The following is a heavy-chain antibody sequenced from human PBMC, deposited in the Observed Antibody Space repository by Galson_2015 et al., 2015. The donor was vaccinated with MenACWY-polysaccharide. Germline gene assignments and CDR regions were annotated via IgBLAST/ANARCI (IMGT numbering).Heavy chain of an antibody. CDR1: GFTFSSNA. CDR2: ISGTGDSI. J-gene: IGHJ4*02. V-gene: IGHV3-23*01. D-gene: IGHD6-25*01. CDR3: AISRGFSSGWKYFDY. Sequence: SLRLSCATSGFTFSSNAMSWVRQAPGKGLEWVSAISGTGDSIRYADSVKGRFTISRDASQNTLYLQMSRLRAEDTALYYCAISRGFSSGWKYFDYWGQGTLVTVSA.